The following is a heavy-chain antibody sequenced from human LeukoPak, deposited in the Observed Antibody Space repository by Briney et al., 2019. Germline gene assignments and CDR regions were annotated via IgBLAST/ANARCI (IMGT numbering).Heavy chain of an antibody. Sequence: ASVNVSCTTSGYTFTSYYIHGVRQAPGQGLEWMGIINLSGGSTTYAQKFQGRLTMTSATSTSTVYMELSSLRSEDTAVYYCARSAAYYNEADIWGQGTMVTVSS. D-gene: IGHD3-9*01. CDR3: ARSAAYYNEADI. V-gene: IGHV1-46*01. CDR1: GYTFTSYY. CDR2: INLSGGST. J-gene: IGHJ3*02.